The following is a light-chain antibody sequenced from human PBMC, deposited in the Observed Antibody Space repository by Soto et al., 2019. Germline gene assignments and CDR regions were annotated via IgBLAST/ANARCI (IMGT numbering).Light chain of an antibody. J-gene: IGLJ3*02. CDR2: SNN. Sequence: QSVLTQPPSASGTPGQRVTISCSGSSSNIGSNTVNWYQQLPGTAPKLLIYSNNQRPSGVPDRFSGSASGTSASLVISGLRSEDEGQYVCAAYDAGLSGLVFGGGTKVTVL. CDR1: SSNIGSNT. CDR3: AAYDAGLSGLV. V-gene: IGLV1-44*01.